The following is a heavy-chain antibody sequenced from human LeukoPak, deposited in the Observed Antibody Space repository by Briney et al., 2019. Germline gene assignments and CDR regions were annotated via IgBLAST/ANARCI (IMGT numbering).Heavy chain of an antibody. Sequence: ASVKVSCKASGYTFTSYYMHWVRQAPGQGLEWMGIINPSGGSTSYAQKFQDRVTMTRDTSTSTVYMELSSLRSEDTAVYYCARDRITIFGVVKSGNFDPWGQGTLVTVSS. CDR2: INPSGGST. J-gene: IGHJ5*02. V-gene: IGHV1-46*01. CDR3: ARDRITIFGVVKSGNFDP. CDR1: GYTFTSYY. D-gene: IGHD3-3*01.